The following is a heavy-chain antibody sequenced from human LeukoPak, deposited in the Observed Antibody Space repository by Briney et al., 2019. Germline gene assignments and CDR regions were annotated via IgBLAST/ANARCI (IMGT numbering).Heavy chain of an antibody. J-gene: IGHJ3*02. CDR2: IYYSRST. D-gene: IGHD3-10*02. Sequence: PSETLPLTCTVSGGSVSSGRYFWTWIRQPPGQGLEWIGYIYYSRSTNYNPSLKSRVTISLDTSKNQFSLKLHTVTAADTAVYYCTGGSYDDYVVDDALEIWGQGTTVTVSS. V-gene: IGHV4-61*01. CDR1: GGSVSSGRYF. CDR3: TGGSYDDYVVDDALEI.